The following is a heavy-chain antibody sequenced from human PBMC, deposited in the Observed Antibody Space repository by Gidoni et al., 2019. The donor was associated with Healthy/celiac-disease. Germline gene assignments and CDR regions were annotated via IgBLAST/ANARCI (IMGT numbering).Heavy chain of an antibody. D-gene: IGHD2-2*01. CDR3: AREPPPPYCSSTSCYGLGAFDI. CDR2: ISSSSSYI. J-gene: IGHJ3*02. Sequence: EVQLVESGGGLVKPGGSLRLSCAASGFTFSSSSMNWVRQAPGKGLEWVSSISSSSSYIYYAGSVKGRFTISRDNAKNSLYLQMNSLRAEDTAVYYCAREPPPPYCSSTSCYGLGAFDIWGQGTMVTVSS. V-gene: IGHV3-21*01. CDR1: GFTFSSSS.